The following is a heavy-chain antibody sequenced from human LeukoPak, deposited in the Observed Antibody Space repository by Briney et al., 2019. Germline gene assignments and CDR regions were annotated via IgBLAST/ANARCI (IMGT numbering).Heavy chain of an antibody. CDR3: ARDGDSSGSLPSFDY. Sequence: AASVKVSCKASGYTFTGYYMHWVRQAPGQGLEWMGWINPNSGGTNYAQKFQGWVTMTRDTSISTAYMELSRLRSDDTAVYYCARDGDSSGSLPSFDYWGQGTLVTVSS. D-gene: IGHD3-10*01. V-gene: IGHV1-2*04. CDR2: INPNSGGT. CDR1: GYTFTGYY. J-gene: IGHJ4*02.